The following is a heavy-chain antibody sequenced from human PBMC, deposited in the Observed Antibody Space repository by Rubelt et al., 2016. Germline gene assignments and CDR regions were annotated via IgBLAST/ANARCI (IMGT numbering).Heavy chain of an antibody. V-gene: IGHV4-39*01. CDR1: GGFIRNNSYY. D-gene: IGHD2-15*01. Sequence: QLQLQESGPGLVKPSETLSLTCTVSGGFIRNNSYYWGWIRQSPGKGLEWIAAIYSSGTTYSGPSLRSRVTIYDDTSKNQNNQISRNVKPGAAADTAVYDCARHRGCSAGRCYLDFWGQGTLVTVSS. CDR2: IYSSGTT. J-gene: IGHJ4*02. CDR3: ARHRGCSAGRCYLDF.